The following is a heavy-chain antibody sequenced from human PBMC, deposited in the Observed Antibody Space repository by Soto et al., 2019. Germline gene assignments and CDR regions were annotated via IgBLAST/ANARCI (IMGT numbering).Heavy chain of an antibody. D-gene: IGHD3-10*01. V-gene: IGHV3-9*01. J-gene: IGHJ6*02. CDR1: GFTFDDYA. CDR3: AKETYGSGSLASGMDV. Sequence: EVQLVESGGGLVQPGRSLRLSCAASGFTFDDYAMHWVRQAPGKGLEWVSGISWNSGSIGYADSVKGRFTISRDNAKNSMYLQMNSLRAEDTALYYCAKETYGSGSLASGMDVWGQGTTVTVSS. CDR2: ISWNSGSI.